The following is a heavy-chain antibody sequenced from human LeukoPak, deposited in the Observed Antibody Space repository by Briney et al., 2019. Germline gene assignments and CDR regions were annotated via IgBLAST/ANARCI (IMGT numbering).Heavy chain of an antibody. Sequence: SGGSLRLSCAASRFTFSSYSMNWVRQAPGKGLEWVSSISSSSSYIYYADSVKGRFTISRDNAKNSLYLQMNSLRAEDTALYYCARVSDISVAAYFDYWGQGTLVTVSS. J-gene: IGHJ4*02. CDR1: RFTFSSYS. V-gene: IGHV3-21*04. CDR2: ISSSSSYI. D-gene: IGHD6-19*01. CDR3: ARVSDISVAAYFDY.